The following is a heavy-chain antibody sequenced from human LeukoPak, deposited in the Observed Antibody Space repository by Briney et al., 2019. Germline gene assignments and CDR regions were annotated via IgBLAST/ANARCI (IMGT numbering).Heavy chain of an antibody. V-gene: IGHV4-59*11. CDR1: GGSISSHY. D-gene: IGHD3-22*01. Sequence: SETLSLTCTVSGGSISSHYWSWIRQPPGKGLEWIGYIYYSGSTNYNPSLKSRVTISVDTSKNQFSLKLSSVTAADTAVYYCARDGMYDSSGYYSIGLNYWGQGTLVTVSS. CDR3: ARDGMYDSSGYYSIGLNY. J-gene: IGHJ4*02. CDR2: IYYSGST.